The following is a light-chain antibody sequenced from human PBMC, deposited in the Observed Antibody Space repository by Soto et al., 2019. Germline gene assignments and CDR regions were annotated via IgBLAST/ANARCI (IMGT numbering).Light chain of an antibody. J-gene: IGLJ2*01. V-gene: IGLV1-40*01. Sequence: QSVLTQPPSVSGAPGQTVTISCTGSSSNIGARYEVHWYQQLPGTAPKLLIYEDIKRPSGIPDRFSGSKSGASASLAITGLLSEDEAEYYCQSYDSSLSGSEVVFGGGTKLTVL. CDR3: QSYDSSLSGSEVV. CDR1: SSNIGARYE. CDR2: EDI.